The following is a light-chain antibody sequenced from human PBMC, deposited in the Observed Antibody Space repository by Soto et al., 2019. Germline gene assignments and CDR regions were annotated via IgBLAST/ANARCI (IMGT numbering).Light chain of an antibody. Sequence: TQPPSVSTSAGQKVTISCTGSSSNVEHNSVSWYQQFPGTAPKFLIYDDGNRPSGIPDRFSGAKSGTSATLVITGLQTGDEADYYCGAWDSSLTTYFFGTGTKVTVL. CDR2: DDG. V-gene: IGLV1-51*01. J-gene: IGLJ1*01. CDR3: GAWDSSLTTYF. CDR1: SSNVEHNS.